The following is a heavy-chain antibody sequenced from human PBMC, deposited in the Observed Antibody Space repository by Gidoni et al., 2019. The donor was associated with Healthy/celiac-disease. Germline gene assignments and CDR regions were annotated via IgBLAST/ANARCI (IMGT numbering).Heavy chain of an antibody. D-gene: IGHD2-15*01. Sequence: QVQLQQWGAGLLKPPETLSLTCAVYGGSFSGYYWSWIRQPPGKGLEWIGEINHSGSTNYNPSLKSRVTISVDTSKNQFSLKLSSVTAADTAVYYCARGGEYCSGGSCRNSWFDPWGQGTLVTVSS. CDR3: ARGGEYCSGGSCRNSWFDP. J-gene: IGHJ5*02. CDR1: GGSFSGYY. V-gene: IGHV4-34*01. CDR2: INHSGST.